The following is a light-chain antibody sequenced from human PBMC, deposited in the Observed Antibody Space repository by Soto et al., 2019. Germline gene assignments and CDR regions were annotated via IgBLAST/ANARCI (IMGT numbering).Light chain of an antibody. CDR2: GAS. CDR1: QSIGSSY. CDR3: QQYGSSPTWT. Sequence: EIVLTQSPGTLSLSPEERATLSCRASQSIGSSYLAWYQQKPGQAPRLLIYGASTRATGIPDRFSGSGSGTDFTLTINRVAPEDFAVYYCQQYGSSPTWTFGQGTKVDIK. V-gene: IGKV3-20*01. J-gene: IGKJ1*01.